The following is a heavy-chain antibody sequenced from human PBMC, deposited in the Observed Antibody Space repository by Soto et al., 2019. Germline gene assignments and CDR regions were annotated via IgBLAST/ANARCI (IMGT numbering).Heavy chain of an antibody. Sequence: EVQLLESGGGLVQPGGSLRLSCAASGFTFSNYAMSWVRQAPGKGLEWVSTVSGGGDGTYYAGSVKGRFTISRDNPRNTVYLQMNRLRAEDTAVYYCAKKGLGSLATYCNYGDCHYAFDLWGQGTIVTVSS. J-gene: IGHJ3*01. D-gene: IGHD2-21*02. CDR3: AKKGLGSLATYCNYGDCHYAFDL. CDR2: VSGGGDGT. V-gene: IGHV3-23*01. CDR1: GFTFSNYA.